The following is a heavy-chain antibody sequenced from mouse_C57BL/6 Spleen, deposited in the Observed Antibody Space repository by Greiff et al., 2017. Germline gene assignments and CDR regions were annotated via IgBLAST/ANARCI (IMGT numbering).Heavy chain of an antibody. CDR2: ISSGSSTI. CDR1: GFTFSDYG. CDR3: ARAGTGTFDY. J-gene: IGHJ2*01. D-gene: IGHD4-1*01. Sequence: EVQLQESGGGLVKPGGSLKLSCAASGFTFSDYGMHWVRQAPEKGLEWVAYISSGSSTIYYADTVKGRFTISRDNAKNTLFLQMTSLRSEDTAMYYCARAGTGTFDYWGQGTTLTVSS. V-gene: IGHV5-17*01.